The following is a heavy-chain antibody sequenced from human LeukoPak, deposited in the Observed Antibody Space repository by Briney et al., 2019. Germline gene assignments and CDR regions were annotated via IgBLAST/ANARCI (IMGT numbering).Heavy chain of an antibody. J-gene: IGHJ6*03. CDR3: ARDVRGSVTSYFYYYMDV. CDR1: GFTFSSYS. Sequence: GGSLILSCAASGFTFSSYSMNWVRQAPGKGLEWTPYISSSSGMTSYADSVKGRFTISRDNGANSLYLQMNSLRAEDTAVYYCARDVRGSVTSYFYYYMDVWGKGTTVTVSS. D-gene: IGHD5-18*01. V-gene: IGHV3-48*01. CDR2: ISSSSGMT.